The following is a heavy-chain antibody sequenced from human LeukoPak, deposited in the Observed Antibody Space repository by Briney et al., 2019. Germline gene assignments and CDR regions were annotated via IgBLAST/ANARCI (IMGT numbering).Heavy chain of an antibody. CDR2: INHSGST. J-gene: IGHJ4*02. CDR1: GGSFNGYY. CDR3: ARAHMTTVTAKPLPHY. D-gene: IGHD4-17*01. Sequence: SETLSLTCAVYGGSFNGYYWSWIRQPPGKGLEWIGEINHSGSTNYNPSLKSRVTISVDTSKNQFSLKLSSVTAADTAVYYCARAHMTTVTAKPLPHYWGQGTLVTVSS. V-gene: IGHV4-34*01.